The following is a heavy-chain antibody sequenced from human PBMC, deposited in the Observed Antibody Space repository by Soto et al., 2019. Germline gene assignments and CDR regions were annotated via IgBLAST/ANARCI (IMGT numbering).Heavy chain of an antibody. CDR1: GYTFTSYD. Sequence: QVQLVQSGAEVKKPGASVKVSCKASGYTFTSYDINWVRQATGQGLEWMGWMNPNSGNTGYAQKFQSRVTMNRNTSINTAYMELSSLRSEDTAVYYCAPDVVVQRESYYYDGMDVWGQGTTVTVSS. J-gene: IGHJ6*02. CDR2: MNPNSGNT. CDR3: APDVVVQRESYYYDGMDV. V-gene: IGHV1-8*01. D-gene: IGHD2-2*01.